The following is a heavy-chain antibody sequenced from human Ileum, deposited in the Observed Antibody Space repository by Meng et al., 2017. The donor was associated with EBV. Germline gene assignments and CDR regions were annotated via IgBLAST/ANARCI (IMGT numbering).Heavy chain of an antibody. CDR2: HSGSP. D-gene: IGHD6-13*01. CDR1: GGSISSGAYH. J-gene: IGHJ4*02. V-gene: IGHV4-30-4*01. CDR3: AIYAEGAGGKGY. Sequence: QLQRQEAGPALVKPQRTLSLTCAVSGGSISSGAYHWSWIRQPPGKGLEWIGHSGSPSYNPSLRSRLTISVDPSKNQFYLRLDSATAADTAVYFCAIYAEGAGGKGYWGQGTLVTVSS.